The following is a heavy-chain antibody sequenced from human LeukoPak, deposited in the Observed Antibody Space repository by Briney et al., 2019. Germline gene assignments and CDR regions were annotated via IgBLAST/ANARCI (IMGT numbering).Heavy chain of an antibody. D-gene: IGHD3-10*01. CDR2: IYSSDTT. CDR1: GFTFSGDV. J-gene: IGHJ3*02. CDR3: ARDLHYAFDI. V-gene: IGHV3-48*02. Sequence: GGSLRLSCAASGFTFSGDVTKWVPPAPGKGLEWVSHIYSSDTTYADSVKGRFTISRDNAKNSLYLQMNSLRDEDTAVYYCARDLHYAFDIWGQGTMVTASS.